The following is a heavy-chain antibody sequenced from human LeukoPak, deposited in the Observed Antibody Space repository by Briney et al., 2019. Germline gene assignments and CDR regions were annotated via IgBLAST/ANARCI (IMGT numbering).Heavy chain of an antibody. V-gene: IGHV1-46*01. CDR1: GYTFTTHY. Sequence: ASVKVSCKASGYTFTTHYRHWVRQAPGQGLEWMGIINPSGGTTNYAQKFQGRVTMTRDTSTTTLYMELSSLRSEDTAVYYCARGRPGSGWSFDYWGQGTLVTVSS. J-gene: IGHJ4*02. CDR2: INPSGGTT. D-gene: IGHD6-19*01. CDR3: ARGRPGSGWSFDY.